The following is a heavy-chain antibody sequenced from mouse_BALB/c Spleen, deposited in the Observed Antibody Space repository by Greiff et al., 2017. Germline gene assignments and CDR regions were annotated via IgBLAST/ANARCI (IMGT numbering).Heavy chain of an antibody. J-gene: IGHJ2*01. CDR2: IDPENGNT. D-gene: IGHD2-3*01. CDR3: ASLDGYYAHFDY. Sequence: EVQLHQSGAELVRPGALVKLSCKASGFNIKDYYMHWVKQRPEQGLEWIGWIDPENGNTIYDPKFQGKASITADTSSNTAYLQLSSLTSEDTAVYYCASLDGYYAHFDYWGQGTTLTVSS. V-gene: IGHV14-1*02. CDR1: GFNIKDYY.